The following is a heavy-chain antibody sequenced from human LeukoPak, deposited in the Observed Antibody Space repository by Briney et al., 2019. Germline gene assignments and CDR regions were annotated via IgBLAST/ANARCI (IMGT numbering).Heavy chain of an antibody. CDR3: ARSRTGTWEMYYFDY. D-gene: IGHD1-1*01. J-gene: IGHJ4*02. CDR1: GFRFSTYD. V-gene: IGHV3-48*03. CDR2: INNIDGTV. Sequence: GGSLRLSCAASGFRFSTYDMVWVRQAPGKGLEWISYINNIDGTVYYAESVKGRFTISRDNAKNSLYLQMTNLNVGDTAVYYCARSRTGTWEMYYFDYWGQGTLVTVSS.